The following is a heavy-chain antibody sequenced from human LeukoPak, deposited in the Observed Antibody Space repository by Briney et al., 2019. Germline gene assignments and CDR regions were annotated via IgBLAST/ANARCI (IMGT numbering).Heavy chain of an antibody. CDR2: FYYSGST. J-gene: IGHJ3*02. V-gene: IGHV4-30-4*07. CDR3: AAFLLQQINVFDI. Sequence: SETLSLTCAVSGGSISRGGYSWSWIRQPPGKGLEWIGYFYYSGSTYYNPSLKSRVTISVDTSKNQLSLKLSSVTAADTALYYCAAFLLQQINVFDIWGQGTMVTVS. D-gene: IGHD1-1*01. CDR1: GGSISRGGYS.